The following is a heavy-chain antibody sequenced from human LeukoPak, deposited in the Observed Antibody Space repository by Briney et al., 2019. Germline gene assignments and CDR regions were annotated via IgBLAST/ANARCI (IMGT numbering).Heavy chain of an antibody. CDR2: ISYDGSNK. Sequence: GGSLRLSCAASGFTFSSYAMHWVRQAPGKGLEWVAVISYDGSNKYYADSVKGRFTISRDNAKNSLYLQMNSLRAEDTAVYYCASSVAGTRYFDYWGQGTLVTVSS. D-gene: IGHD6-19*01. CDR1: GFTFSSYA. J-gene: IGHJ4*02. CDR3: ASSVAGTRYFDY. V-gene: IGHV3-30*04.